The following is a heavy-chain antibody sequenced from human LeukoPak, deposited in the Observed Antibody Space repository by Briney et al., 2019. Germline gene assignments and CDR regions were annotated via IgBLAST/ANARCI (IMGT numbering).Heavy chain of an antibody. Sequence: GGSLRLSCAASGFTVSTNCMTWVRQAPGKGLEWVSTIYSGGTTYYADSVMCRFTISRHNSRNTLYLQMNSLRAEDTAVYYCARVDTVMAYYFNLWGQGTLVTVSS. V-gene: IGHV3-53*04. J-gene: IGHJ4*02. D-gene: IGHD5-18*01. CDR1: GFTVSTNC. CDR3: ARVDTVMAYYFNL. CDR2: IYSGGTT.